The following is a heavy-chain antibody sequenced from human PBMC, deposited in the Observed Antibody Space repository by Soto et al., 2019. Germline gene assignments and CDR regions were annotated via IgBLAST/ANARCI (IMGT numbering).Heavy chain of an antibody. D-gene: IGHD5-12*01. CDR3: ARHKRHIVATPHYYYGMDV. J-gene: IGHJ6*02. V-gene: IGHV5-10-1*01. Sequence: PGESLKISCKGSGYSFTSYWISWVRQMPGKGLEWMGRIDPSDSYTNYSPSFQGHVTISADKSISTAYLQWSSLKASDTAMYYCARHKRHIVATPHYYYGMDVWGQGTTVTVSS. CDR1: GYSFTSYW. CDR2: IDPSDSYT.